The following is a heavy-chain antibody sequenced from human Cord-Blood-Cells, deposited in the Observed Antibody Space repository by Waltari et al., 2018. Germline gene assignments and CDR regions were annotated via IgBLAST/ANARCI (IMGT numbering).Heavy chain of an antibody. CDR2: IYTSGST. V-gene: IGHV4-4*07. CDR3: AREGGYDRRGAFDI. J-gene: IGHJ3*02. CDR1: GGSISSYY. D-gene: IGHD5-12*01. Sequence: QVQLQESGPGLVKPSETLSLTCTVPGGSISSYYSSWIRQPAGKGLEWIGRIYTSGSTNYNPSLKSRVTMSVDTSKNQFSLKLSSVTAADTAVYYCAREGGYDRRGAFDIWGQGTMVTVSS.